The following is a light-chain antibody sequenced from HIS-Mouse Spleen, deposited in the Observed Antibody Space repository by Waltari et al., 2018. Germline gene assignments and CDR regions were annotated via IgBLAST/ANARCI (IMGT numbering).Light chain of an antibody. CDR2: DVS. J-gene: IGLJ3*02. V-gene: IGLV2-14*03. Sequence: QSALTQPAPVSGSPGQSITISCTGTSSDVGGYNYVSWYQQHPGQAPKLMIYDVSNRPSGVPNRFSVSQSGNTASLTISGLQAEDEADYYCSSYTSSSTRVFGGGTKLTVL. CDR1: SSDVGGYNY. CDR3: SSYTSSSTRV.